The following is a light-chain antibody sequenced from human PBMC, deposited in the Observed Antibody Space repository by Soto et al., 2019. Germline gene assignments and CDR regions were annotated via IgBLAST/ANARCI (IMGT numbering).Light chain of an antibody. J-gene: IGKJ5*01. Sequence: DIQTTQSPSSLSASIGDRLTITCQASQDIGNSLNWYQQLPGKPPKLXXXGATNLEAGVPLRFSGRVSGTHFTFTIASLEPEDIATYSCQQYDDLPSITFGQGTRLEIK. CDR2: GAT. V-gene: IGKV1-33*01. CDR1: QDIGNS. CDR3: QQYDDLPSIT.